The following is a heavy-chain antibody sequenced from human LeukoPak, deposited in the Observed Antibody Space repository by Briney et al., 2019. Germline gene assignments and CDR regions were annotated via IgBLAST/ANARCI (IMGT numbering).Heavy chain of an antibody. CDR2: ITSSSSTI. J-gene: IGHJ1*01. Sequence: PGGSLRLSCAASGFTFSSHSMNWVRQAPGKGLECVSYITSSSSTIYYADSVTGRFTISRDNAKNSLYLQMNSLRAEDTAVYSCATAAYYYEDCGQGTLVTVSS. CDR1: GFTFSSHS. CDR3: ATAAYYYED. V-gene: IGHV3-48*01. D-gene: IGHD3-22*01.